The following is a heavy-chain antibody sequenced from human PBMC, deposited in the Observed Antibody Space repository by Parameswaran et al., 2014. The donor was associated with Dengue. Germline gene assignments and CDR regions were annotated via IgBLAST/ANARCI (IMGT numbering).Heavy chain of an antibody. D-gene: IGHD2-15*01. Sequence: ASETLSLTCNVSGGSLSGYYWTWIRQSPGKGLEWIGFIYYRGDTDYNPSLESRVTFSIDTPKNQFSLQLTSVTAADTAIYYCARQRTRHPSMFAASGEYYMDVWGKGDHGHRLL. CDR1: GGSLSGYY. J-gene: IGHJ6*03. CDR2: IYYRGDT. CDR3: ARQRTRHPSMFAASGEYYMDV. V-gene: IGHV4-59*08.